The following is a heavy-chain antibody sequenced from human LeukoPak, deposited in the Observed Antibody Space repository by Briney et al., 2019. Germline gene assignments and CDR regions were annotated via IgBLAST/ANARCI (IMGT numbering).Heavy chain of an antibody. CDR1: GFTFSTYA. D-gene: IGHD6-13*01. CDR3: AKATYSSSWNLYFDY. Sequence: GGSLRLSCAASGFTFSTYAMSWVRQAPGKGLEWVSTISGSANSTYYADSVKGRFTISRDNSKNTLFLQMNSLRAEDTAVYYCAKATYSSSWNLYFDYWGQGTLVTVSS. J-gene: IGHJ4*02. V-gene: IGHV3-23*01. CDR2: ISGSANST.